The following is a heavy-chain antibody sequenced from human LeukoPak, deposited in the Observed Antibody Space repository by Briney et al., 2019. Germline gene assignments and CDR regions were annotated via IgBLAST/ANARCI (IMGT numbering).Heavy chain of an antibody. Sequence: GESLKISCKGSGYSFTTYWIVWVRQMPGKGLGWMGIIYPGDSDTRYSPSFQGQVTISVDKSISTAFLQWSSLKASGTALYYCASGGSGWFHNYDYWGQGTLVTVSS. D-gene: IGHD6-19*01. CDR2: IYPGDSDT. V-gene: IGHV5-51*01. CDR3: ASGGSGWFHNYDY. CDR1: GYSFTTYW. J-gene: IGHJ4*02.